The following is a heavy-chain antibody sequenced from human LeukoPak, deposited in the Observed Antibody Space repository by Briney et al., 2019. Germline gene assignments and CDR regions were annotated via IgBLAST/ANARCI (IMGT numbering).Heavy chain of an antibody. CDR1: SGSFSGHY. V-gene: IGHV4-34*01. J-gene: IGHJ4*02. CDR2: INHTGRT. CDR3: ARGSYAFFDY. D-gene: IGHD3-10*01. Sequence: SETLSLTCAVYSGSFSGHYWSWIRQPPGKGLEWIGDINHTGRTNYNPSLESRVTISVDTSKNQFSLKLSSVTAADTAVYYCARGSYAFFDYWGQGTLVTVSS.